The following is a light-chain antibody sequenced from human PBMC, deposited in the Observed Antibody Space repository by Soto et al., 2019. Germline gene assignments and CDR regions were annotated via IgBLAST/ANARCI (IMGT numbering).Light chain of an antibody. V-gene: IGKV2-28*01. CDR2: LGS. CDR1: QSLLHSDGYNY. CDR3: LQALQTPPWT. J-gene: IGKJ1*01. Sequence: DIVVTQSPLSLPVTPGEPASISCRSSQSLLHSDGYNYLDWYLQKPGQSPQLLIYLGSSRASGVPDRFSGSGSGTDFTLKISRVEAEDVGVYYRLQALQTPPWTFGQGTKVDIK.